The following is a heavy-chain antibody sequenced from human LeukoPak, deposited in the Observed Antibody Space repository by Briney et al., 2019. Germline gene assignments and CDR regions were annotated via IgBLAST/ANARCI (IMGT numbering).Heavy chain of an antibody. CDR3: ARVEYSSGWLDFDY. D-gene: IGHD6-19*01. Sequence: TPSETLSLTCTVSGGSISSSSYYWSWIRQPPGKGLEWIGYIYYSGSTYYNPSLKSRVTISVDTSKNQFSLKLSSVTAADTAVYYCARVEYSSGWLDFDYWGQGTLVTVSS. CDR2: IYYSGST. V-gene: IGHV4-30-4*08. J-gene: IGHJ4*02. CDR1: GGSISSSSYY.